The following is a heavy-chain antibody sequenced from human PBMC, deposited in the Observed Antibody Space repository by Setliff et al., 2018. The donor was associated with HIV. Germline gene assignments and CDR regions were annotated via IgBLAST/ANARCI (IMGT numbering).Heavy chain of an antibody. CDR1: GFTFGNYE. CDR2: ISSRGSYI. D-gene: IGHD4-17*01. CDR3: VRSLTTRSYWYFDL. J-gene: IGHJ2*01. Sequence: GGSLRLSCAASGFTFGNYEMNWVRQAPGKGLEWVSSISSRGSYIYYADSVKGRITISRDNAKNSLYLQMNSLRGEDTAVYYCVRSLTTRSYWYFDLWGRGTLVTVSS. V-gene: IGHV3-21*01.